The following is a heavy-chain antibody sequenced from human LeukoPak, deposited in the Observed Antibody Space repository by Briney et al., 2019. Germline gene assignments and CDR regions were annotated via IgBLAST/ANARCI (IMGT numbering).Heavy chain of an antibody. Sequence: SETLSLTCTVSGGSISGYYWSWIRQPPGKGLEWIGYIYYSGSTNYKPSLKSRVTISVDTSKNQFSLKLSSVTAADTAVYYCARASSGCTGGSCYLYYMDVWGKGTTVTVSS. J-gene: IGHJ6*03. CDR2: IYYSGST. CDR1: GGSISGYY. D-gene: IGHD2-15*01. CDR3: ARASSGCTGGSCYLYYMDV. V-gene: IGHV4-59*01.